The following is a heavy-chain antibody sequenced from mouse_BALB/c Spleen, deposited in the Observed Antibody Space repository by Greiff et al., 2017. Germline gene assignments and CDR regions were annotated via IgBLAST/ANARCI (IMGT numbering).Heavy chain of an antibody. CDR1: GYTFSSYW. J-gene: IGHJ3*01. D-gene: IGHD1-2*01. CDR2: ILPGSGST. Sequence: QVQLKQSGAELMKPGASVKISCKATGYTFSSYWIEWVKQRPGHGLEWIGEILPGSGSTNYNEKFKGKATFTADTSSNTAYMQLSSLTSEDSAVYYCARGGYYGSAWFAYWGQGTLVTVSA. CDR3: ARGGYYGSAWFAY. V-gene: IGHV1-9*01.